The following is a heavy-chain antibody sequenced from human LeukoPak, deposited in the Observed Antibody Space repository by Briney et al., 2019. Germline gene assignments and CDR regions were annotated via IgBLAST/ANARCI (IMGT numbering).Heavy chain of an antibody. CDR3: ARPNSYSRLNWFDP. CDR2: IHYSGST. CDR1: GDSISTSNSY. V-gene: IGHV4-61*05. J-gene: IGHJ5*02. Sequence: SETLSLTCSVSGDSISTSNSYWGWIRQPPGKGLEWIGYIHYSGSTNYNPSLKSRVTISVDTSKNQFSLKLSSVTAADTAVYYCARPNSYSRLNWFDPWGQGTLVTVSS. D-gene: IGHD6-13*01.